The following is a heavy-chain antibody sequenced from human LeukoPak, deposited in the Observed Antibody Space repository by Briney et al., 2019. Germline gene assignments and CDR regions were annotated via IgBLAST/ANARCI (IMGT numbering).Heavy chain of an antibody. J-gene: IGHJ4*02. CDR2: IIPILGVA. CDR3: ARASRTTISGVVTDAFHFDY. Sequence: ASVQVSCKASGGGFSSYTLSWVRQAPGQGPEWMGWIIPILGVANYAQRFQDRVPISADKSTSTAYMELRSLRDDDTAVYYCARASRTTISGVVTDAFHFDYWGQGTLVTVSS. CDR1: GGGFSSYT. D-gene: IGHD3-3*01. V-gene: IGHV1-69*02.